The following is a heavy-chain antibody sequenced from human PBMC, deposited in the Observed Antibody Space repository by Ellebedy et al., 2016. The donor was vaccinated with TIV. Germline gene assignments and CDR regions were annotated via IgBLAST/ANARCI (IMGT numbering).Heavy chain of an antibody. D-gene: IGHD2-15*01. CDR1: GFTFSSYW. V-gene: IGHV3-74*01. J-gene: IGHJ4*02. Sequence: HTGGSLRLSCAASGFTFSSYWMHWVRQTPGKGLVWVSRINIDGSTTIYADSVKGRFTISRDNAKNTLYLQMNSLRAEDTAVYYCARNRYCSGGNCYALGYWGQGTLVTVSS. CDR2: INIDGSTT. CDR3: ARNRYCSGGNCYALGY.